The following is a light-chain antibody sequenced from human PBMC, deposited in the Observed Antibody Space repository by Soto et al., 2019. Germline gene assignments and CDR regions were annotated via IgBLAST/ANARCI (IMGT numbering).Light chain of an antibody. Sequence: EIVMTQSPGTLSVSPGERAALSCRASQSVCSNLAWYQQKPGQAPRLLIYGASTRATGIPARFSGSGSGTEFTLSISSLQSEHFAVYYCQQFSKWPLTFGGGTRVEIK. J-gene: IGKJ4*01. CDR3: QQFSKWPLT. CDR1: QSVCSN. CDR2: GAS. V-gene: IGKV3-15*01.